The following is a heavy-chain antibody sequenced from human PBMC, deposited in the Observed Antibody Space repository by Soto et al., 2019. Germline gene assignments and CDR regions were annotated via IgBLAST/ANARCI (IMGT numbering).Heavy chain of an antibody. Sequence: ASVKVSCKASGYTFTSYDINWVRQATGQGLEWMGWMNPNSGNTGYAQKFQGRVTMTRNTSISTAYMELSSLRSEDTAVYYCARGRITFGGVIVSSLDYWRQGTLVTVSS. CDR3: ARGRITFGGVIVSSLDY. J-gene: IGHJ4*02. CDR2: MNPNSGNT. CDR1: GYTFTSYD. V-gene: IGHV1-8*01. D-gene: IGHD3-16*02.